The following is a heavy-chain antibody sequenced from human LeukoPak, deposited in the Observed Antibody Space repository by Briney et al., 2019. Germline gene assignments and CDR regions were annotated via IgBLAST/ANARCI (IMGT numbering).Heavy chain of an antibody. CDR1: GGSVSDYY. J-gene: IGHJ4*02. CDR2: IYHTGST. CDR3: ASRKLGNDY. Sequence: SETLSLTCSVSGGSVSDYYWSWIRQSPGKGLEWIGYIYHTGSTSYSPSLKSRVTISADTSQNQFSLKLSSVTAADTAVYYCASRKLGNDYWGQGTLVTVSS. V-gene: IGHV4-59*02. D-gene: IGHD7-27*01.